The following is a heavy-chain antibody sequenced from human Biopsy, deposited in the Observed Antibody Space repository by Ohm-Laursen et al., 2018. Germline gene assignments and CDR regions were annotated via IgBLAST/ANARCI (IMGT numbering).Heavy chain of an antibody. CDR1: GDSFSNYA. CDR2: IIPILGIP. J-gene: IGHJ4*02. CDR3: ARAGRDGYNWDYFDF. V-gene: IGHV1-69*04. Sequence: VASVKVSCKASGDSFSNYAISWVRQAPGQGLEWMGRIIPILGIPNIAQKFQARVTITADVPTNTVCMELSSLTSEDTAVYYCARAGRDGYNWDYFDFGGQGTRVTVSS. D-gene: IGHD5-24*01.